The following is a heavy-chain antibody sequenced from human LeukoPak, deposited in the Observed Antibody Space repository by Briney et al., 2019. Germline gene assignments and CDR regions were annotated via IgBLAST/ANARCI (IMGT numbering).Heavy chain of an antibody. CDR1: GGSFSGYY. Sequence: PSETLSLTCAVYGGSFSGYYRSWIRQPPGKGLEWIGEINHSGSTNYNPSLKSRVTISVDTSKNQFSLKLSSVTAADTAVYYCARGMRSDKYRVVPATTYYYYGMDVWGKGTTVTVSS. V-gene: IGHV4-34*01. CDR2: INHSGST. J-gene: IGHJ6*04. CDR3: ARGMRSDKYRVVPATTYYYYGMDV. D-gene: IGHD2-2*01.